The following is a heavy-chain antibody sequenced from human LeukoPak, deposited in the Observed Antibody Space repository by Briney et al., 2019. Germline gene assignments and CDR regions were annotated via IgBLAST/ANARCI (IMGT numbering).Heavy chain of an antibody. CDR3: ARGGLWFGELHFDY. J-gene: IGHJ4*02. CDR2: INHSGST. Sequence: SETLSLTCAVYGGSFSGYYWSWIRQPPGKGLEWIGEINHSGSTNYNPSLKSRVTISVDTSKNQFSLKLSSVTAADTAVYCCARGGLWFGELHFDYWGQGTLVTVSS. D-gene: IGHD3-10*01. CDR1: GGSFSGYY. V-gene: IGHV4-34*01.